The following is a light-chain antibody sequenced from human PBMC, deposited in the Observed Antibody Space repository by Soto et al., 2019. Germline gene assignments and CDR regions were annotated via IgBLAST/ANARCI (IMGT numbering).Light chain of an antibody. CDR2: GAS. J-gene: IGKJ2*01. Sequence: EIVLTQSPGTLSLSPGDRATLSCRASQSVSSSDLAWYQQKPGQAPRLLIYGASTRATGIPDRFSGSGSGTDFTLTISRLEPEDFAVYYSQQYGGSPLYTFGQGTKLEIK. CDR1: QSVSSSD. V-gene: IGKV3-20*01. CDR3: QQYGGSPLYT.